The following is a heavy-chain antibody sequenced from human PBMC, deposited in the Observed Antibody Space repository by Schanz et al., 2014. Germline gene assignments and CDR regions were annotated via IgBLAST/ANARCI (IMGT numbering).Heavy chain of an antibody. CDR2: IIPILGIA. J-gene: IGHJ4*02. D-gene: IGHD4-17*01. CDR1: GGTFSSYT. CDR3: ARGYGDSPADF. V-gene: IGHV1-69*02. Sequence: QVQLVQSGAEVKKPGSSVKVSCKASGGTFSSYTISWVRQAPGQGPEWMGRIIPILGIANYAQKFQGRVTITADKSTFTAYMELSSLRSEDAAVYYCARGYGDSPADFWGQGTLVTVSS.